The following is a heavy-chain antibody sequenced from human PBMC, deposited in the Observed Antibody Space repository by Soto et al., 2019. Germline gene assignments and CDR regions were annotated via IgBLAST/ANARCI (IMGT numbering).Heavy chain of an antibody. CDR3: ARDLVYSSSWYPDAFGI. J-gene: IGHJ3*02. V-gene: IGHV1-46*01. D-gene: IGHD6-13*01. CDR2: INPSGGSP. Sequence: ASVKVSCKASGYTFTSYYMHWVRQAPGQGLEWMGIINPSGGSPSYAQKFQGRVTMTRDTSTSTVYMELSSLRSEDTAVYYCARDLVYSSSWYPDAFGIWGQGTMVTVSS. CDR1: GYTFTSYY.